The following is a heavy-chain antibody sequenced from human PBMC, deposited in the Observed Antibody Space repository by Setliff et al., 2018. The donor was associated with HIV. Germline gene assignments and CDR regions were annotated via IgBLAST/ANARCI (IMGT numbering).Heavy chain of an antibody. V-gene: IGHV2-5*02. CDR2: IYWDDDK. D-gene: IGHD4-17*01. J-gene: IGHJ4*02. CDR1: GYSISTAYYW. CDR3: ARIIYGGNSVFDH. Sequence: ESGPTLVNPTQTLSLTCAVSGYSISTAYYWGWIRQPPGKALEWLAVIYWDDDKRYSPSLKSRLTITKDTSKNQVVLTMANMDPVDTATYFCARIIYGGNSVFDHWGQGILVTVSS.